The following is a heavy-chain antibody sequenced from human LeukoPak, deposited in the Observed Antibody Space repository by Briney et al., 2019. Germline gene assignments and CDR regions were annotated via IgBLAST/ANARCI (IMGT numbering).Heavy chain of an antibody. J-gene: IGHJ4*02. CDR3: ARYPLYSSSWYVDY. V-gene: IGHV1-2*02. Sequence: ASVKVSCKASGYTFTGYYMHWVRQARAQGREWMVWINPNSGGTNYAQKFQGRVTMTRDTSISTAYMELSRLRSDDTAVYYCARYPLYSSSWYVDYWGQGTLVTVSS. CDR1: GYTFTGYY. D-gene: IGHD6-13*01. CDR2: INPNSGGT.